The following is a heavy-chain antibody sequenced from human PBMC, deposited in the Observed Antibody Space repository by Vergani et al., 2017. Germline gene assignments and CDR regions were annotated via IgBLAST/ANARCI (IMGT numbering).Heavy chain of an antibody. V-gene: IGHV3-30*02. CDR2: IRYDGSNT. CDR1: GFSFSSFG. Sequence: QVQLVESGGGVVQPGRSLRLSCAASGFSFSSFGFHWVRQAPGKGLEWVAFIRYDGSNTYYADSVKGRFTISRDNSKNTLFLQMNSLRPEDTAVYYCARSGYCAHGVCYMTYYYYMDVWGKGTAVTVSS. CDR3: ARSGYCAHGVCYMTYYYYMDV. J-gene: IGHJ6*03. D-gene: IGHD2-8*01.